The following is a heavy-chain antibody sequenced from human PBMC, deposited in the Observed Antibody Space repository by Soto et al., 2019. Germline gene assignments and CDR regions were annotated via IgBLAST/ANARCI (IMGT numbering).Heavy chain of an antibody. CDR2: MNPNSGNT. CDR1: GYTFTSYD. V-gene: IGHV1-8*01. D-gene: IGHD5-12*01. CDR3: ARGRGYSGYDLYHYMDV. J-gene: IGHJ6*03. Sequence: ASVKVSCKASGYTFTSYDINWVRQATGQGLEWMGWMNPNSGNTGYAQKFQGRVTMTRNTSISTAHMELSSLRSEDTAVYYCARGRGYSGYDLYHYMDVWGKGTTVTVSS.